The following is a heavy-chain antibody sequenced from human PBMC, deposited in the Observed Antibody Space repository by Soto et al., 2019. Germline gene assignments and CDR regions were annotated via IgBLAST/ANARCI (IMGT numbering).Heavy chain of an antibody. J-gene: IGHJ4*02. D-gene: IGHD3-16*01. CDR1: GFTFTSYA. V-gene: IGHV3-23*01. Sequence: GGSLRLSCAASGFTFTSYAMSWVRQAPGKGLEWVSAISGSGGSTYYADSVKGRFTISRDNSKNTLYLQTNSLRAEDTAVYYCAKDTLPDYYFDYWGQGTLVTVSS. CDR2: ISGSGGST. CDR3: AKDTLPDYYFDY.